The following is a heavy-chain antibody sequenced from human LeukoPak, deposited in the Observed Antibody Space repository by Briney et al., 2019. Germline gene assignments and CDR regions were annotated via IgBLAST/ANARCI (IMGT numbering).Heavy chain of an antibody. J-gene: IGHJ3*02. CDR3: ARGGPMGYGDYAYNENDAFDI. CDR2: IHHSGGT. CDR1: GASITSYY. V-gene: IGHV4-59*01. D-gene: IGHD4-17*01. Sequence: SETLSLTCNVSGASITSYYWSWIRQPPGKGLEWIGYIHHSGGTNYNPSLKSRVTISVDTSQNHFSLRLSSVTAADTALYYCARGGPMGYGDYAYNENDAFDIWGQGTMVTVSS.